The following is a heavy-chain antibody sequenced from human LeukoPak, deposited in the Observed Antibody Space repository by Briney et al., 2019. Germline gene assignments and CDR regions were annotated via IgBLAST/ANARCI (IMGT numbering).Heavy chain of an antibody. J-gene: IGHJ4*02. V-gene: IGHV3-23*01. CDR2: ISGSGGST. CDR3: AKDVPRYCSSTSCYDY. CDR1: GFTFSSYA. D-gene: IGHD2-2*01. Sequence: GGSLRPSCAASGFTFSSYAMSWVRQAPGKGLEWVSAISGSGGSTYYADSVKGRFTISRDNSKNTLYLQMNSLRAEDTAVYYCAKDVPRYCSSTSCYDYWGQGTLVTVSS.